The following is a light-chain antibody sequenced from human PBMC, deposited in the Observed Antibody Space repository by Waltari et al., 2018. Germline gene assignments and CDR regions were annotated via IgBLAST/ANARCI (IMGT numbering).Light chain of an antibody. CDR2: GAS. J-gene: IGKJ4*01. CDR1: QSVSSSH. CDR3: QHYGSSPVT. V-gene: IGKV3-20*01. Sequence: ELVLTQSPGTLSLSPGERATPSCRASQSVSSSHLVWYPQKPGQAPRLLIHGASSRATGIPDRFSGSGSGTDFTLTISRLEPEDFAVYYCQHYGSSPVTFGGGTK.